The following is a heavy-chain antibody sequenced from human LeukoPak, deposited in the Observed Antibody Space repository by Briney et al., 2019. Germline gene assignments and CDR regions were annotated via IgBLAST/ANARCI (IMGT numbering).Heavy chain of an antibody. J-gene: IGHJ4*02. V-gene: IGHV3-21*01. CDR2: ISSSSSYI. D-gene: IGHD6-19*01. Sequence: GGSLRLSFAASGFTFSSYSMNWVRQAPGKGLEWVSSISSSSSYIYYADSVKGRFTISRDNAKNSLYLQMNSLRAEDTAVYYYARDLSREQWLVEDYWGQGTLVTVSS. CDR1: GFTFSSYS. CDR3: ARDLSREQWLVEDY.